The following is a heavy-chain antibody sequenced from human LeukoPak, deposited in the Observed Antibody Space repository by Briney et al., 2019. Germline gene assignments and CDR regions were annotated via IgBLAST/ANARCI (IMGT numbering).Heavy chain of an antibody. CDR3: ARSNDAFDI. Sequence: GGSLSLSCAASGFTVSSNYMNWFRQAQGKGLGWAQIIYSGGSTFSADSVKGRFTISRDNSKNTLHLQMNSLRPEDTAVYYCARSNDAFDIWGQGTMVTVSS. D-gene: IGHD5/OR15-5a*01. J-gene: IGHJ3*02. CDR1: GFTVSSNY. CDR2: IYSGGST. V-gene: IGHV3-53*01.